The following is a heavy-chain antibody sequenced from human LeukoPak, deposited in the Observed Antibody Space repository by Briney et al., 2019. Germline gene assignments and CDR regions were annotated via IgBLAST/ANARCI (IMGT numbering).Heavy chain of an antibody. D-gene: IGHD3-3*01. V-gene: IGHV3-7*01. Sequence: PGGSLRLSCAASGFTFSSYWMSWVRQAPGKGLEWVANIKQDGSEKYYVDSVKGRFTISRDNAKNSLYLQMNSLRAEDTAVYYCARAPTITIFGVVIKQAWFDPWGQGTLVTVSS. CDR2: IKQDGSEK. CDR3: ARAPTITIFGVVIKQAWFDP. J-gene: IGHJ5*02. CDR1: GFTFSSYW.